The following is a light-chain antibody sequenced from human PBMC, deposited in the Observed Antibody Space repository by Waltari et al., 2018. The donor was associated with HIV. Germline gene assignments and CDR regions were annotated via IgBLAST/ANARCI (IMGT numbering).Light chain of an antibody. V-gene: IGLV1-40*01. CDR1: SSNIGAGYD. Sequence: QSVLTQPPSVSGAPGQRVTISCTGSSSNIGAGYDVHWSQQLPGTAPKLLISGNNNRPSGIPDRFSGSKSGTSASLAITGLHAEDEADYYCQSYDSSLSAFVFGTGTKVTVL. CDR3: QSYDSSLSAFV. CDR2: GNN. J-gene: IGLJ1*01.